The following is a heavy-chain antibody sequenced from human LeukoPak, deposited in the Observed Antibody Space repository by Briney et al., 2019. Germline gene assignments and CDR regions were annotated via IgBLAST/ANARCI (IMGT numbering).Heavy chain of an antibody. J-gene: IGHJ5*01. Sequence: PGGSLRLSCAASGFTFNTYWMTWVRQAPGKGLEWVANIKQDGSEKYYVDSLKGRFTISRDNAKNSLYLQMNSLRAEDTAVYYCAREEWWFDSWGQGTLVTVSP. D-gene: IGHD2-8*01. V-gene: IGHV3-7*01. CDR2: IKQDGSEK. CDR1: GFTFNTYW. CDR3: AREEWWFDS.